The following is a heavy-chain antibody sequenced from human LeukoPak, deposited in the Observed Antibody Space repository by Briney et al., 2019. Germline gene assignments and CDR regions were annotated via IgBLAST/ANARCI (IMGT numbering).Heavy chain of an antibody. Sequence: GGSLRLSCAASGFTFSSYAMSWVRQAPGKGLEWVSAISGSGGSTYYADSVKGRFTISRDNSKNTLYLQMNSLRAEDTAVYYCARAIVVVTAIYVDYWGQGTLVTVSS. CDR1: GFTFSSYA. V-gene: IGHV3-23*01. J-gene: IGHJ4*02. D-gene: IGHD2-21*02. CDR3: ARAIVVVTAIYVDY. CDR2: ISGSGGST.